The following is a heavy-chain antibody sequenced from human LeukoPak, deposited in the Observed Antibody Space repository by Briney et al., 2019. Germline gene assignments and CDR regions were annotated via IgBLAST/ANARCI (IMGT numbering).Heavy chain of an antibody. V-gene: IGHV3-21*01. J-gene: IGHJ4*02. Sequence: PGGSLRLSCAASGFTFSSYAMSWVRQAPGKGLEWVSSIISGTGYIYYADSVKGRFTISRDNAKNSLYLQMNSLRAEDTAVYYCARGSAGNFDYWGQGTLVTVSS. CDR2: IISGTGYI. D-gene: IGHD6-13*01. CDR1: GFTFSSYA. CDR3: ARGSAGNFDY.